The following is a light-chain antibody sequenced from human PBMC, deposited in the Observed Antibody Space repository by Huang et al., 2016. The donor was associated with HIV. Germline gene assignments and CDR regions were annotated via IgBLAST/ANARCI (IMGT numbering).Light chain of an antibody. CDR2: AAS. Sequence: IWITQSPSSLSASTGDRVTIACRASQVISNFLAWFQQKPGRAPELLMYAASTLQPGVPSRFSGNGSATDFTLTIACLQSEDFATYYCQQYDSYPWTFGQGTQVEV. V-gene: IGKV1-8*01. J-gene: IGKJ1*01. CDR3: QQYDSYPWT. CDR1: QVISNF.